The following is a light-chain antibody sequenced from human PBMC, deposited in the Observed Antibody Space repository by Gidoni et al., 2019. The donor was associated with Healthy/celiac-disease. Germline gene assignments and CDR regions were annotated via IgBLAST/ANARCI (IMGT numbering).Light chain of an antibody. Sequence: AIRMTQSPSSFSASTGDRVTITCRASQGISSYLAWYQQKPGKAPKLLIYAASTLQSGVPSRFSGSGSGTDFTLTISCLQSEDFATYYCQQYYSYPYXFXQGTKLEI. J-gene: IGKJ2*01. CDR3: QQYYSYPYX. CDR1: QGISSY. V-gene: IGKV1-8*01. CDR2: AAS.